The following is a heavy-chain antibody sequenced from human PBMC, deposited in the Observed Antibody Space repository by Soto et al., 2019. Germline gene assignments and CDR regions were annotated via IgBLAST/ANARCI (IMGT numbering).Heavy chain of an antibody. CDR3: ARTYDSSGYYTTLFDY. D-gene: IGHD3-22*01. Sequence: ASVKVSCKASGYTFTSYSMHWVLQAPVQMLEWMVWINAGNGNTKYSQKFQGRVTITRDTSASTAYMELSSLRSEDTAVYYCARTYDSSGYYTTLFDYWGQGTLVTVSS. CDR1: GYTFTSYS. J-gene: IGHJ4*02. CDR2: INAGNGNT. V-gene: IGHV1-3*01.